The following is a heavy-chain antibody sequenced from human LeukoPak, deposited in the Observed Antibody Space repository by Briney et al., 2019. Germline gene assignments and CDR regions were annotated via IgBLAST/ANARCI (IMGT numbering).Heavy chain of an antibody. J-gene: IGHJ5*02. CDR2: INHSGST. Sequence: PSETLSLTCTVSGGSISSYYWSWIQQPPGKGLEWIGEINHSGSTNYNPSLKSRVTISVDTSKNQFSLKLSSVTAADTAVYYCARAATSGYSGYDRSWFDPWGQGTLVTVSS. V-gene: IGHV4-34*01. CDR1: GGSISSYY. D-gene: IGHD5-12*01. CDR3: ARAATSGYSGYDRSWFDP.